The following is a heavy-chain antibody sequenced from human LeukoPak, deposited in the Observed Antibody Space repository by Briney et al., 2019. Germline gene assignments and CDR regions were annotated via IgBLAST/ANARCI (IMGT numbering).Heavy chain of an antibody. D-gene: IGHD4-23*01. Sequence: SQTLSLTCTVSGGSVSSGSYYWSWIRQPPGKGLEWIGYIYYSGSTNYNPSLKSRVTISVDTSKNQFSLKLSSVTPADTAVYYCARAHSDYGGSSSYYFDYWGQGTLVTVSS. CDR2: IYYSGST. CDR1: GGSVSSGSYY. CDR3: ARAHSDYGGSSSYYFDY. V-gene: IGHV4-61*01. J-gene: IGHJ4*02.